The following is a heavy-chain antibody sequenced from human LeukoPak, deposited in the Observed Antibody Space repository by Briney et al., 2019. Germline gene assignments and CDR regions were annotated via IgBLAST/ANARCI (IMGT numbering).Heavy chain of an antibody. Sequence: GGSLGLSCSASGFTFGDYAMSWFRQAPGKGLEWVGFIRSKAFGGTTEYAASVKGRFTISRDDSKSIAYLQMNSLKTEDTAVYYCTREGTQLWELLDYWGQGTLVTVSS. CDR2: IRSKAFGGTT. V-gene: IGHV3-49*03. J-gene: IGHJ4*02. CDR3: TREGTQLWELLDY. D-gene: IGHD1-26*01. CDR1: GFTFGDYA.